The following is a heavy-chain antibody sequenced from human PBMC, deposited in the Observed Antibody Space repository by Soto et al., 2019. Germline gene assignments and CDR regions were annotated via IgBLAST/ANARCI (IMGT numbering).Heavy chain of an antibody. CDR3: AREMDIVAPLAFDY. J-gene: IGHJ4*02. V-gene: IGHV1-2*02. CDR2: INPNSGGT. CDR1: GYTFTGYY. Sequence: GASVKVSCKASGYTFTGYYMHWVLQAPGQGLEWMGWINPNSGGTNYAQKFHGRVTMTRDTSISTAYMELSRLRSDDTAVYYCAREMDIVAPLAFDYWGQGTLVTVSS. D-gene: IGHD5-12*01.